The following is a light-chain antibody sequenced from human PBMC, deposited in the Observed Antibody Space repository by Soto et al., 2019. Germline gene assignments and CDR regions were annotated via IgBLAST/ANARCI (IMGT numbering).Light chain of an antibody. CDR1: QGIRNY. J-gene: IGKJ4*01. CDR3: QEYGTAPLT. V-gene: IGKV1-27*01. CDR2: HTS. Sequence: IQMTQSPSSLSASVGDRVTITCRASQGIRNYVAWYQQKPGKVPSLLMYHTSTLQSGVPPRFSGSGSGTDFTLTISSLQPEDVATYYCQEYGTAPLTFGGGTKVEIK.